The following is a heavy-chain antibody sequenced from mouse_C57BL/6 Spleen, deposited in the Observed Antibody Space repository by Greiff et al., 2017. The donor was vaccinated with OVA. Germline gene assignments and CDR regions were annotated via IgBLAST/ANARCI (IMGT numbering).Heavy chain of an antibody. Sequence: VQLQQSGPELVKPGASVKISCKASGYTFTDYYMNWVKQSHGKSLEWIGDINPNNGGTSYNQKFKGKATLTVDKSSSTAYMELRSLTSEDSAVYYCAKGKANRGFAYWGQGTLVTVSA. CDR1: GYTFTDYY. D-gene: IGHD3-3*01. V-gene: IGHV1-26*01. CDR3: AKGKANRGFAY. J-gene: IGHJ3*01. CDR2: INPNNGGT.